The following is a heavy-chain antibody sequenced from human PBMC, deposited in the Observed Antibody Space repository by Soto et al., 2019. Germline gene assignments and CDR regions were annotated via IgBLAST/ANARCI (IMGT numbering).Heavy chain of an antibody. Sequence: SETLSLTCTVSGGSISSYYWSWIRQPAGKGLGWIGRIYTSGSTNYNPSLKSRVPMSVDTSKNQFSLKLSSVTAAAPAVYYCARACSRTSCYDVFDYWGQGTLVTVSS. V-gene: IGHV4-4*07. CDR1: GGSISSYY. CDR3: ARACSRTSCYDVFDY. D-gene: IGHD2-2*01. J-gene: IGHJ4*02. CDR2: IYTSGST.